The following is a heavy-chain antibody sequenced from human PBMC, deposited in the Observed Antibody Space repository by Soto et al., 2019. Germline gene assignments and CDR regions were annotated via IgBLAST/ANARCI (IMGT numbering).Heavy chain of an antibody. CDR3: ARNMDYYYGPGSGNGHGF. J-gene: IGHJ6*02. CDR2: INPKFGDE. V-gene: IGHV1-2*02. D-gene: IGHD3-10*01. CDR1: GYTFTSYY. Sequence: QVQLVQSGAEMKEPGDSVRVSCEASGYTFTSYYIHWVRQAPGQGLEWMGWINPKFGDETYAQDFQGRVSMTRDMSISTVYMELSRLTSDDTAIDYCARNMDYYYGPGSGNGHGFWGQGTTVTVFS.